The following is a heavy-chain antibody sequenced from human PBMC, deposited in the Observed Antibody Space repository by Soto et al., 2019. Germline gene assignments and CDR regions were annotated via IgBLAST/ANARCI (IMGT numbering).Heavy chain of an antibody. V-gene: IGHV2-5*02. CDR1: GFSLSTSGVG. J-gene: IGHJ4*02. CDR3: AHRRVHNGDWDRDIFDY. CDR2: IYSDDDK. D-gene: IGHD2-21*02. Sequence: QIDLQESGPTRVKPTQTLTLTCTFSGFSLSTSGVGVGWIRQTPGKALECLALIYSDDDKRYSPSLKSRLTLTNDTSKNQVVLTMTNMDPVDAATYYRAHRRVHNGDWDRDIFDYWGQGTLVTVSS.